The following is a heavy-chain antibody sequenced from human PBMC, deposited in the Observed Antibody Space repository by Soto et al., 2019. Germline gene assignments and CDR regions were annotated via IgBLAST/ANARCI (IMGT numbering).Heavy chain of an antibody. D-gene: IGHD2-21*02. CDR1: GGSISSYF. J-gene: IGHJ3*02. V-gene: IGHV4-4*07. CDR3: ARESTVVTLRTFAI. CDR2: IYTGGST. Sequence: SSETLSLTCTVSGGSISSYFCSWIRQPAGKGLEWIGRIYTGGSTNYNPSLKSRVTMSVDTSKNQFSLKLSSVTAADTAVYYCARESTVVTLRTFAIWGQGPMVTVSS.